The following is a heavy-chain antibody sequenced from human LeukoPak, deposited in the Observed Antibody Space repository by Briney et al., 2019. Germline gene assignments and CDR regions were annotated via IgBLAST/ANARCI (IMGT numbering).Heavy chain of an antibody. CDR2: IIPIFGTA. Sequence: GASVKVSCKASGYTFTSYYIHWVRQAPGQGLEWMGGIIPIFGTANYAQKFQGRVTITADESTSTAYMELSSLRSEDTAVYYCARGAHVRMYDSNHNCFDPWGQGTLVTVSS. V-gene: IGHV1-69*13. CDR3: ARGAHVRMYDSNHNCFDP. J-gene: IGHJ5*02. D-gene: IGHD3-22*01. CDR1: GYTFTSYY.